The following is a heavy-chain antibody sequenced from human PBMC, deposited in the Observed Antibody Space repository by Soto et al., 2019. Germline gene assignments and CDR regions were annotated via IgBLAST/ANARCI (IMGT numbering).Heavy chain of an antibody. J-gene: IGHJ4*02. Sequence: ASVKVSCKASGGTFSSYAISWVRQAPGQGLEWMGGIIPIFGTANYAQKFQGRVTITADESTSTAYMELSSLRSEDTAVYYCARNEGGATQFDYWGQGTLVTVSS. CDR3: ARNEGGATQFDY. D-gene: IGHD1-26*01. V-gene: IGHV1-69*13. CDR2: IIPIFGTA. CDR1: GGTFSSYA.